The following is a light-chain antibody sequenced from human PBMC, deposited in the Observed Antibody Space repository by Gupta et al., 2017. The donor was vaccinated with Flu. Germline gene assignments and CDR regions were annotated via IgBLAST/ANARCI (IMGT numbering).Light chain of an antibody. J-gene: IGLJ3*02. Sequence: GQTASMACGGDSIGSERVRWYQHKAGGAPVLVVYDEDVRPSGMPEEFYGSDSGNTAGLTISKVEVDDEAGYYCQVWEASADHWLFGGGTVLTVL. CDR2: DED. V-gene: IGLV3-21*02. CDR3: QVWEASADHWL. CDR1: SIGSER.